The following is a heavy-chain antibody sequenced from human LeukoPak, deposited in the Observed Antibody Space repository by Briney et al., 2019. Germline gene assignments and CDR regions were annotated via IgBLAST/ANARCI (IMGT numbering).Heavy chain of an antibody. J-gene: IGHJ4*02. CDR1: GYMLSTYG. V-gene: IGHV1-18*04. D-gene: IGHD2-21*01. CDR3: AREGVLNAAYCRDDCSSSQFFDQ. Sequence: SSVKVSCKPSGYMLSTYGLSWVRQAPRQGLEWMGWINTKNGNTNYPPQFQGRVTVTTDTSTTTAYMELTSLAADDTAMYYCAREGVLNAAYCRDDCSSSQFFDQWVQGGPLTVS. CDR2: INTKNGNT.